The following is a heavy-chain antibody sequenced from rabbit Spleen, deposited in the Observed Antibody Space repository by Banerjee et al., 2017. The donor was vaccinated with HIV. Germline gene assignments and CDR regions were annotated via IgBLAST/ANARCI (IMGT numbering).Heavy chain of an antibody. CDR2: IDPVFGIT. D-gene: IGHD1-1*01. V-gene: IGHV1S47*01. CDR1: GFDFSTYG. Sequence: QEQLVESGGGLFQPGGSLKLFCKASGFDFSTYGVSWVRQAPGKGLEWIGYIDPVFGITYYASWVNGRFTISSHNAQNTLYLQLNSLTAADTATYFCARGYANSSSGLPTYYFNLWGQGTLVTVS. J-gene: IGHJ4*01. CDR3: ARGYANSSSGLPTYYFNL.